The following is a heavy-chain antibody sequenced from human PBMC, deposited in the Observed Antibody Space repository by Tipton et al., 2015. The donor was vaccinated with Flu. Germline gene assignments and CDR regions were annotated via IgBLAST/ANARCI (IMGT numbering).Heavy chain of an antibody. CDR1: GFTFSNYE. D-gene: IGHD2-15*01. Sequence: SLRLSCVVSGFTFSNYEMSWVRQAPGKGLEWISYIGSSGFTIYYADSVKGRFTISRDNAKNSLYLQMNSLRAEDTAVYYCARETQWSNFDYWGQGTLVTVSS. J-gene: IGHJ4*02. CDR2: IGSSGFTI. CDR3: ARETQWSNFDY. V-gene: IGHV3-48*03.